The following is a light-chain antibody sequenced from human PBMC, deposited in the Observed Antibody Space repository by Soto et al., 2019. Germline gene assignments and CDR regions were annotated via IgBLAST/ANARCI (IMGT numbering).Light chain of an antibody. V-gene: IGLV2-14*03. CDR2: DVN. J-gene: IGLJ2*01. Sequence: QSALTQPASVSGSPGQSIAISCTGTASDVGGYGNLSWYQQHPGRAPKLIIYDVNYRPSGVSDRFSASKSGNTASLTISGLQSEDEADYYCSSSSGISYIVLFGGGTKLTVL. CDR1: ASDVGGYGN. CDR3: SSSSGISYIVL.